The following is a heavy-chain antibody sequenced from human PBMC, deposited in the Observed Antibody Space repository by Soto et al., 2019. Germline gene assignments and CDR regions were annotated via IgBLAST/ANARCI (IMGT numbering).Heavy chain of an antibody. Sequence: AGGSPRLSCAASGFTVSSNYMSWVRQAPGKGLEWVSVIYSGGSTYSADSVKGRFTITRDNSKNTLYLQMNSLRAEDTAVYYCARVSPDFWSGYPDAFDIWGQGTVVTVSS. CDR1: GFTVSSNY. J-gene: IGHJ3*02. CDR2: IYSGGST. CDR3: ARVSPDFWSGYPDAFDI. V-gene: IGHV3-66*01. D-gene: IGHD3-3*01.